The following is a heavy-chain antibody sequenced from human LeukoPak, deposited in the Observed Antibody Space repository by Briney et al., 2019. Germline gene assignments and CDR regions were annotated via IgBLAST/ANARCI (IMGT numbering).Heavy chain of an antibody. J-gene: IGHJ3*02. V-gene: IGHV1-2*02. CDR2: INPNSGGT. Sequence: ASVKVSCKASGYTFTGYYMHWVRQAPGQGLEWMGWINPNSGGTNYAQKFQGRVTMTRDTSITTAYMELSRLRSDDTALYYCASSSRYYYDRSGNDAFDIWGQGTMVTVSS. CDR3: ASSSRYYYDRSGNDAFDI. CDR1: GYTFTGYY. D-gene: IGHD3-22*01.